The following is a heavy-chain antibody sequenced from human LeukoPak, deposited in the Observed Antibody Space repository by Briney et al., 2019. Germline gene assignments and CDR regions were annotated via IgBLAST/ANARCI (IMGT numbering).Heavy chain of an antibody. V-gene: IGHV3-15*01. J-gene: IGHJ4*02. D-gene: IGHD3-10*01. CDR2: IKSKTDGGTT. CDR1: GFTFSNAW. Sequence: RGSLRLSCAASGFTFSNAWMSWVRQAPVKGLEWVGRIKSKTDGGTTDYAAPVKGRFTISRDDSKNTLYLQMNSLKTEDTAIYYCTKTYYYGSGSLDYWGQGTLVTVSS. CDR3: TKTYYYGSGSLDY.